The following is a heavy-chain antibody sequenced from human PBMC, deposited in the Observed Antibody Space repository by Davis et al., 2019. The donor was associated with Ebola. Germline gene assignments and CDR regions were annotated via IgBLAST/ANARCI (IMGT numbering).Heavy chain of an antibody. Sequence: ASVKVSCKASGYTFSAYKIHWVRQAPGQGLEGMGWINPNTGGTEYAPRFQGRVVITSDTSVTTASMQLTGLTYDDTATYYCARHLFPMIREDAFDLWGQGTRVTVSS. CDR3: ARHLFPMIREDAFDL. D-gene: IGHD3-10*01. J-gene: IGHJ3*01. V-gene: IGHV1-2*02. CDR2: INPNTGGT. CDR1: GYTFSAYK.